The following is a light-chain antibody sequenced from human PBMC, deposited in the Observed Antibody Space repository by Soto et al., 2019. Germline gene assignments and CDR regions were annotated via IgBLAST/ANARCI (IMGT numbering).Light chain of an antibody. CDR2: AAS. J-gene: IGKJ5*01. CDR1: QGISSY. Sequence: AILMTESPSSLSASTGDRVTITCRASQGISSYLAWYQQKPGKAPKLLIYAASTLQSGVPSRFSGSGSGTDFTLTISCLQSEDFATYYCQQYYSYPPTFGQGTRLEI. V-gene: IGKV1-8*01. CDR3: QQYYSYPPT.